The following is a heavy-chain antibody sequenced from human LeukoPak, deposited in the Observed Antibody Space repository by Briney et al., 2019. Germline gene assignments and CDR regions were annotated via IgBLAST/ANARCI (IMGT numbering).Heavy chain of an antibody. Sequence: PSETLSLTCTASGGSISSSSYYWGWIRQPPGKGLEWIGEINHSGSTNYNPSLKSRVTISVDTSKNQFSLKLSSVTAADTAVYYCASGRSGGRGYWGQGTLVTVSS. D-gene: IGHD2-15*01. CDR1: GGSISSSSYY. CDR2: INHSGST. V-gene: IGHV4-39*07. J-gene: IGHJ4*02. CDR3: ASGRSGGRGY.